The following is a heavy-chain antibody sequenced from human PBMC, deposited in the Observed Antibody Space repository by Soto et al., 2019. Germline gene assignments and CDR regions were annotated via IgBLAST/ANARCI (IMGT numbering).Heavy chain of an antibody. V-gene: IGHV1-18*01. J-gene: IGHJ6*02. CDR2: ISAYNGNT. D-gene: IGHD6-13*01. CDR1: GYTFTSYG. Sequence: QVQLVQSGAEVKKPGASVKVSCKASGYTFTSYGISWVRQAPGQGLEWMGWISAYNGNTNYAQKLQGRVTMTTDTSTSAAYWELRSLRSDDTAVYYCARKGSSWLYYYDGMDVWGQGTTVTVSS. CDR3: ARKGSSWLYYYDGMDV.